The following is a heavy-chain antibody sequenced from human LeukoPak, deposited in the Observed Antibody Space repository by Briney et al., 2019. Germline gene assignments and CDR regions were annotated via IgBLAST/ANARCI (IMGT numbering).Heavy chain of an antibody. V-gene: IGHV3-53*01. CDR1: GITFRNYW. Sequence: GGSLRLSCAASGITFRNYWMSWVRQAPGKGLEWVSVIYSGGSTYYADSVKGRFTISRDNSKNTLYLQMNSLRAEDTAVYYCARGKRGYSYGSVDYWGQGTLVTVSS. J-gene: IGHJ4*02. CDR2: IYSGGST. D-gene: IGHD5-18*01. CDR3: ARGKRGYSYGSVDY.